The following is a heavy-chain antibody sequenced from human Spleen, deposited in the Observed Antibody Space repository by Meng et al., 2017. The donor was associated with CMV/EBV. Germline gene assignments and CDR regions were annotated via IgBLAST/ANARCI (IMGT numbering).Heavy chain of an antibody. CDR2: MNPNSGNT. D-gene: IGHD2-2*01. CDR1: GYTFTSYD. J-gene: IGHJ6*02. CDR3: ARAYCSSTSCYALYHYYYYGMDV. Sequence: DSVKVSCKASGYTFTSYDINWVRQATGQGLEWMGWMNPNSGNTGYAQKFQGRVTMTRNTSISTAYMELSSLRSEDTAVYYCARAYCSSTSCYALYHYYYYGMDVWGQGTTVTVSS. V-gene: IGHV1-8*01.